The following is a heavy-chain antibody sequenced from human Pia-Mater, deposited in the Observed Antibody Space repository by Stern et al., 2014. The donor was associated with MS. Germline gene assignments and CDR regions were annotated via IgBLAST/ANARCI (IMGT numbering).Heavy chain of an antibody. D-gene: IGHD5-18*01. CDR1: GGSISSSSYY. CDR3: DGYASWVDY. CDR2: IYYSGST. Sequence: QLQLQESGPGLVKPSETLSLTCTVSGGSISSSSYYWGWIRQPPGKGLEWIGGIYYSGSTYYHPSLQSRVTTSVDTYKKQFPLKLASVTAADTAVYYCDGYASWVDYWGQGTLVTVSS. V-gene: IGHV4-39*01. J-gene: IGHJ4*02.